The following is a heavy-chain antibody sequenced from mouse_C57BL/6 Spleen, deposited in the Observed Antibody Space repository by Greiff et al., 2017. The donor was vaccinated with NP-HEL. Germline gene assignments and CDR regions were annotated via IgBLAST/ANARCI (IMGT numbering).Heavy chain of an antibody. J-gene: IGHJ2*01. CDR1: GYTFTSYW. CDR2: IDPSDSET. D-gene: IGHD1-1*01. V-gene: IGHV1-52*01. Sequence: VQLQESGAELVRPGSSVKLSCKASGYTFTSYWMHWVKQRPIQGLEWIGNIDPSDSETHYNQKFKDKATLTVDKSSSTAYMQLSSLTSEDSAVYYCARWGGYGSSKGFDYWGQGTTLTVSS. CDR3: ARWGGYGSSKGFDY.